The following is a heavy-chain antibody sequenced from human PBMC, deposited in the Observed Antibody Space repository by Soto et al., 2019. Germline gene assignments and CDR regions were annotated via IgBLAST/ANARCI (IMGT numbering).Heavy chain of an antibody. V-gene: IGHV3-53*01. CDR1: GFTVSSNY. CDR3: ARDHCSGGSCYRGNDY. CDR2: IYSGGST. Sequence: EVQLLESGGGLIQPGGSLRLSCAASGFTVSSNYMSWVRQAPGKGLEWVSVIYSGGSTYYADSVKGRFTISRDNSKNTLYLQMNSLRAEDTAVYYCARDHCSGGSCYRGNDYWGQGTLVTVSS. D-gene: IGHD2-15*01. J-gene: IGHJ4*02.